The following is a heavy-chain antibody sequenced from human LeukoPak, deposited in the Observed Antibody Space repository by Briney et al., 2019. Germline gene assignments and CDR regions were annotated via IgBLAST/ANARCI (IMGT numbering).Heavy chain of an antibody. V-gene: IGHV3-30*18. J-gene: IGHJ6*02. CDR3: AKVVVAATNAAYYVMDV. CDR1: GFTFSNYG. D-gene: IGHD2-15*01. CDR2: ISYDESDK. Sequence: GGSLRLSCAACGFTFSNYGMHWVRQARGKGVEWVAVISYDESDKYYADSVKGRFTISRDNAKNTLYLQMNSLRPDHTPVYYCAKVVVAATNAAYYVMDVWPQGTTHSVSS.